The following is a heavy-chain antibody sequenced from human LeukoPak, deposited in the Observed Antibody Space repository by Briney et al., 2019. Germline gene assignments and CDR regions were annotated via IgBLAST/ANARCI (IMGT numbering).Heavy chain of an antibody. Sequence: GGSLTLYLPASAFTFRSHPMSWVLQAPGMGLEWASAISGSGGSTYYADSGKGRFTISRDNSKNTLYLQMHSLRADDTAVYYCAKSSARSKGIAAAGTLYYYYYGMHVWGQGPTVTVSS. CDR3: AKSSARSKGIAAAGTLYYYYYGMHV. CDR1: AFTFRSHP. D-gene: IGHD6-13*01. V-gene: IGHV3-23*01. CDR2: ISGSGGST. J-gene: IGHJ6*02.